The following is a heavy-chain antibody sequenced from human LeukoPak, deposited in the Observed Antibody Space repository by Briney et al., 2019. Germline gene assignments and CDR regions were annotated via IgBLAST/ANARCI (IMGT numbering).Heavy chain of an antibody. D-gene: IGHD6-19*01. Sequence: ASVKVSCKASGGTFSSYAISWVRQAPGQGLEWMGWISAYNGNTNYAQKLQGRVTMTTDTSTSTAYMELRSLRSDDTAVYYCASSSSSGWYTGAFDIWGQGTMVTVSS. CDR2: ISAYNGNT. V-gene: IGHV1-18*04. CDR3: ASSSSSGWYTGAFDI. CDR1: GGTFSSYA. J-gene: IGHJ3*02.